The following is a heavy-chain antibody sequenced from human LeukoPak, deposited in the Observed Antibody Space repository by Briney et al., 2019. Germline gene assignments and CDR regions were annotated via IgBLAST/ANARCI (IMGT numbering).Heavy chain of an antibody. CDR3: ARGGSSPTNTYYFDY. CDR1: GYTFTGYY. Sequence: GASVKVSCKASGYTFTGYYMHWVRQAPGQGLEWMGRINPDSGGTNYAQKLQGRVTMTRDTSISTAYMELSRLRSDDTAVYYCARGGSSPTNTYYFDYWGQGTLVTVSS. D-gene: IGHD2-15*01. V-gene: IGHV1-2*06. CDR2: INPDSGGT. J-gene: IGHJ4*02.